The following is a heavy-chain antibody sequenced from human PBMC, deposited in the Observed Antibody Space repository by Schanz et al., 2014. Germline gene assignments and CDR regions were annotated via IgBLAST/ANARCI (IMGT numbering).Heavy chain of an antibody. CDR2: INPSGDST. V-gene: IGHV1-46*01. CDR3: ARDRSSGIDFDY. Sequence: QVQLVQSGPAVKKPGASMKVSCLASGYSFTRYFMHWVRQAPGQGLEWMGIINPSGDSTSYPQKPQGRLTMTSDTSTSTVYMELSSLRSEDTAIYYCARDRSSGIDFDYWGQGTLVTVSS. CDR1: GYSFTRYF. D-gene: IGHD3-22*01. J-gene: IGHJ4*02.